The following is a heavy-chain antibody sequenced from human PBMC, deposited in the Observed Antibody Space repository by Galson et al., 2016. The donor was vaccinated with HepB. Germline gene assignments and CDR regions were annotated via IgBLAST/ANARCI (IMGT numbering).Heavy chain of an antibody. Sequence: SLRLSCAGSGFTLSEYYMNWIRQAPGKGLEWVSFIASSSTTGYYADAVKGRFTISRDNAKNSLYLQMNSLSGDDTAIYYCVREPRVGPAGGFDFWGQGTLVTVSS. CDR2: IASSSTTG. CDR1: GFTLSEYY. D-gene: IGHD1-26*01. J-gene: IGHJ4*02. V-gene: IGHV3-11*01. CDR3: VREPRVGPAGGFDF.